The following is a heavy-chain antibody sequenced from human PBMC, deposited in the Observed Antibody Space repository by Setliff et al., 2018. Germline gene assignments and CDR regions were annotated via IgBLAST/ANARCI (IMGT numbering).Heavy chain of an antibody. D-gene: IGHD3-10*01. Sequence: GASVKVSCKASGYTFTGHYIHWVRQVPGQGLEWMGWINPRTGVTNYAQKFKGRVTMTRDTSITTVYMDLSSLKSDDTAVYYCARGTDYHGSGSYWAKDVWGKGTTVTVSS. CDR3: ARGTDYHGSGSYWAKDV. V-gene: IGHV1-2*02. CDR2: INPRTGVT. J-gene: IGHJ6*04. CDR1: GYTFTGHY.